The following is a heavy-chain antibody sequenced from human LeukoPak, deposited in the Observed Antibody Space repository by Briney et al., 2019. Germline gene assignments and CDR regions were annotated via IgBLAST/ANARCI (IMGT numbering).Heavy chain of an antibody. CDR3: ARDSGSYTANVDY. V-gene: IGHV4-39*07. CDR2: IYYSGST. J-gene: IGHJ4*02. Sequence: SETLSLTCTVSGGTISSSSYYWGWIRQPPGKGLEWIGSIYYSGSTYYNPSLKSRVTISVDTSKNQFSLKLSSVTAADTAVYYCARDSGSYTANVDYWGQGTLVTVSS. D-gene: IGHD1-26*01. CDR1: GGTISSSSYY.